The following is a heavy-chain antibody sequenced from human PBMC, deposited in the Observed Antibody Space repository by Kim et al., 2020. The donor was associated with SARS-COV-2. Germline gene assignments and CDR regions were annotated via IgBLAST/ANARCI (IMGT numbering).Heavy chain of an antibody. J-gene: IGHJ4*02. V-gene: IGHV3-30*04. Sequence: GGSLRLSCAASGFTFSSYAMHWVRQAPGKGLEWVAVIPYDGSNKTYADSVKGRFTISRDNSKNTLYLQMNSLRAEDTAVYYCARDRRGSGSQPWVYWGQGTLVTVSS. D-gene: IGHD3-10*01. CDR3: ARDRRGSGSQPWVY. CDR2: IPYDGSNK. CDR1: GFTFSSYA.